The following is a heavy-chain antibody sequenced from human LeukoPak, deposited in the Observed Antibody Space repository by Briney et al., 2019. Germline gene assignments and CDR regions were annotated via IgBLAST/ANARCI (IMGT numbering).Heavy chain of an antibody. J-gene: IGHJ4*02. CDR3: AREGYYDSSGYHTSTWGVPPYFDY. CDR2: IYYSGST. D-gene: IGHD3-22*01. V-gene: IGHV4-39*07. Sequence: SETLSLTCTVSGGSISSSSYYWGWIRQPPGKGLEWIGSIYYSGSTYYNPSLKSRVTISVDTSKNQFSLTLSSVTASDTAVYYCAREGYYDSSGYHTSTWGVPPYFDYWGQGTLVTVSS. CDR1: GGSISSSSYY.